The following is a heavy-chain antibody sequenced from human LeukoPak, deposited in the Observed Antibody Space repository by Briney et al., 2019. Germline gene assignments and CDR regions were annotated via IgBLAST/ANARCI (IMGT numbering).Heavy chain of an antibody. CDR3: ARVLVSWDAFDI. Sequence: PSXTLSLTCTVSGGSISSYYWSWIRQPAGKGLEWIGRIYTSGSTNYNPSLKSRVTMSVDTSKNQFSLKLSSVPAADTAVYYCARVLVSWDAFDIWGQGTMVTVSS. V-gene: IGHV4-4*07. J-gene: IGHJ3*02. D-gene: IGHD2-8*02. CDR1: GGSISSYY. CDR2: IYTSGST.